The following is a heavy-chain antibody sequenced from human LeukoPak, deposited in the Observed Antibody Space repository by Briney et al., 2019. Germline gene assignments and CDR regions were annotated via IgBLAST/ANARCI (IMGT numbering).Heavy chain of an antibody. Sequence: SSETLSLTCAVYGGSFSGYYWSWIRQPPGKGLEWIGEINHSGSTNYNPSLKSRVTISVDTSKNQFSLKLSSVTAADTAVYYCARRNPRITGSTSRWFDPWGQGTLVTVSS. CDR2: INHSGST. CDR1: GGSFSGYY. D-gene: IGHD1-20*01. CDR3: ARRNPRITGSTSRWFDP. V-gene: IGHV4-34*01. J-gene: IGHJ5*02.